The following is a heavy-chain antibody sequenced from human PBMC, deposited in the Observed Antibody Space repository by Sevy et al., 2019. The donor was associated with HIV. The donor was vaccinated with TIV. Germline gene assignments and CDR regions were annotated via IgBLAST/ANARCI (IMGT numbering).Heavy chain of an antibody. CDR2: SHNHGNT. CDR3: AGAQGMTLVRGANH. J-gene: IGHJ5*02. D-gene: IGHD3-10*01. Sequence: GGSLRLSCAASGFTVSYNYMTWVRQAPGKGLERVSISHNHGNTYYADSVRGRFTISRDDSRNTLYLQMSNLRVEDTAVYYCAGAQGMTLVRGANHWGQGTLVTVSS. CDR1: GFTVSYNY. V-gene: IGHV3-53*01.